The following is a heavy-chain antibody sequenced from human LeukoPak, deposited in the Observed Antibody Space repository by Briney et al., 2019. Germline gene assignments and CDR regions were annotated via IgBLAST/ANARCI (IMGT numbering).Heavy chain of an antibody. J-gene: IGHJ4*02. D-gene: IGHD3-3*01. CDR2: INTNTGNP. CDR3: ARAQYYDFWSGYSNQPSNDY. Sequence: GASVKVSCKASGYTFTNYVMNWVRQAPGQGLEWMGWINTNTGNPTYAQGFTGRFVFSLDTSVSTAYLQISSLKAEDTAVYYCARAQYYDFWSGYSNQPSNDYWGQGTLVTVSS. CDR1: GYTFTNYV. V-gene: IGHV7-4-1*02.